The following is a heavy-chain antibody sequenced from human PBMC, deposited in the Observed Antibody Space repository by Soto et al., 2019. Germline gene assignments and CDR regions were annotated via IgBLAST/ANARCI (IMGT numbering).Heavy chain of an antibody. CDR3: ARDPPITGSLRGTPLMAV. J-gene: IGHJ6*02. V-gene: IGHV1-18*04. Sequence: GASVKVSCKASTFPFTNYGISWVRRAPGEGLEWMGWISPYNGNINYSQKFQGRVTMTTDTATSTTFMELRSLRSDDTAVYYCARDPPITGSLRGTPLMAVWGQGTTVTVSS. CDR1: TFPFTNYG. CDR2: ISPYNGNI. D-gene: IGHD1-20*01.